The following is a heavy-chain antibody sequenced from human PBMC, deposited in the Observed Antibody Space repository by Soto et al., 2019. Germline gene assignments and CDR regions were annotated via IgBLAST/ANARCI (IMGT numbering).Heavy chain of an antibody. CDR3: ARVNPPYP. Sequence: GGSLRLSCAASGFTVSSNYMSWVRQAPGKGLEWISFIYSGGGTYYADSVKGRFTISRDNSKNTVYLQMNSLRAEDTAVYYCARVNPPYPWGQGTLVTVSS. V-gene: IGHV3-53*01. CDR2: IYSGGGT. CDR1: GFTVSSNY. J-gene: IGHJ5*02.